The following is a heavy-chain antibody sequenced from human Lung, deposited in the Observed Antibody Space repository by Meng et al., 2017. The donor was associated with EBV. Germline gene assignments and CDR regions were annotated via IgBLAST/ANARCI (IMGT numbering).Heavy chain of an antibody. CDR2: IYDSGST. J-gene: IGHJ4*02. D-gene: IGHD5/OR15-5a*01. Sequence: QVQLQESGPGLVKPSQTLSLTCTVSGGSIRFGDYYWSWIRQPPGKGLEWIGYIYDSGSTSYNPSLMSRVTISVDTSRNQFSLKLSSVTAADTAVYYCARVCEVCLDYWGQGTLVTVSS. V-gene: IGHV4-30-4*08. CDR1: GGSIRFGDYY. CDR3: ARVCEVCLDY.